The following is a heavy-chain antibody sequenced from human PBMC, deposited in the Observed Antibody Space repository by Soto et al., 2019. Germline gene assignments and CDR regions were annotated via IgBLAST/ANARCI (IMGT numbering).Heavy chain of an antibody. CDR2: INHSGST. D-gene: IGHD2-8*01. CDR1: GGSFSGYY. Sequence: SETLSLTCAVYGGSFSGYYWSWIRQPPGKGLEWIGEINHSGSTNYNPSIKSRVTISVDTSKNQFSLKLSYVTAADTAVYYCAGVYGDFDYWGQGTLVTVSS. CDR3: AGVYGDFDY. V-gene: IGHV4-34*01. J-gene: IGHJ4*02.